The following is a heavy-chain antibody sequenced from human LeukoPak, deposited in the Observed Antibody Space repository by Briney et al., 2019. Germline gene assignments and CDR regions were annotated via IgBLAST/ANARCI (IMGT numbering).Heavy chain of an antibody. CDR3: AREGRFDDFWSGYIDY. CDR1: GSSISSGGYY. D-gene: IGHD3-3*01. V-gene: IGHV4-31*03. J-gene: IGHJ4*02. Sequence: PSQTLSPTCTVSGSSISSGGYYWSWIRQHPGKGLEWIGYIYYSGSTYYNPSLKSRVTISVDTSKNQFSLKLSSVTAADTAVYYCAREGRFDDFWSGYIDYWGQGTLVTVSS. CDR2: IYYSGST.